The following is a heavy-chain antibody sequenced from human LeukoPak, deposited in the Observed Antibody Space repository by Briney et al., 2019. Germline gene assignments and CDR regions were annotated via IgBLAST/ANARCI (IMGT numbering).Heavy chain of an antibody. D-gene: IGHD6-13*01. CDR2: IYYSGST. V-gene: IGHV4-39*07. CDR3: ARALLKQQLTNCFDP. J-gene: IGHJ5*02. CDR1: GGSISSSSYY. Sequence: PSETLSLTCTVSGGSISSSSYYWGWIRQPRGKGLEWIGSIYYSGSTYYNPSLKSQFTISVSTSKNQFSLKLSSVTAADTAVYYCARALLKQQLTNCFDPWGQGTLVTVSS.